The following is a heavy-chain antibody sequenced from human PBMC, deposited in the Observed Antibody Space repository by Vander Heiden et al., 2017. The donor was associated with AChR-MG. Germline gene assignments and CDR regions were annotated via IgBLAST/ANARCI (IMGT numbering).Heavy chain of an antibody. D-gene: IGHD2-15*01. CDR3: ARDRNCSGGSCYSSPNWFDP. J-gene: IGHJ5*02. Sequence: QLQLVQSWAEVKKPGPSVKVSCKASGGTFSSYAISGVRQAPGQGLEWMGRIIPILGIANYAQKFQGRVTITADKSTSTAYMELSSLRSEDTAVYYCARDRNCSGGSCYSSPNWFDPWGQGTLVTVSS. CDR2: IIPILGIA. CDR1: GGTFSSYA. V-gene: IGHV1-69*04.